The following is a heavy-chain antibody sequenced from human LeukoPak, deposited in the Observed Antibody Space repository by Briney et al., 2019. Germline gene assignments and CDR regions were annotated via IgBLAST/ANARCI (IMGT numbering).Heavy chain of an antibody. D-gene: IGHD3-22*01. Sequence: SETLSLTCAVYGGSFSGYYWSWIRHPPGKGRVWIGEINHSGSTNYNPSLKSRVTISVDTSKKQFSLKLSSVTAADTAVYYCARVYYDSTGYYYRTRYYFDFWGQGSLVTVSS. CDR3: ARVYYDSTGYYYRTRYYFDF. CDR1: GGSFSGYY. J-gene: IGHJ4*02. V-gene: IGHV4-34*01. CDR2: INHSGST.